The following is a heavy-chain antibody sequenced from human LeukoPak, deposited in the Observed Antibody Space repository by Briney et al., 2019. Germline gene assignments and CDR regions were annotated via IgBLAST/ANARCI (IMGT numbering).Heavy chain of an antibody. D-gene: IGHD4-17*01. CDR2: IYYSGST. J-gene: IGHJ2*01. V-gene: IGHV4-59*01. CDR3: ARGGKYYGDYWYFDL. Sequence: SEILSLTCTVSGVSISSYYWSWIRQPPGKGLEWIGYIYYSGSTNYNPSLKSRVTISVDTSKNQFSLKLSSVTAADTAVYYCARGGKYYGDYWYFDLWGRGTLVTVSS. CDR1: GVSISSYY.